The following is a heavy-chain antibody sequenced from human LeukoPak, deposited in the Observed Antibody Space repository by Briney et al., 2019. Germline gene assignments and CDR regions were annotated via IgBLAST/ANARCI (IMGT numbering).Heavy chain of an antibody. CDR3: ARAGGYYYDSSGYFDY. Sequence: GGSLRLSCAASGFTVSSNYMSWVRQAPGKGLEWVSVIYSGGSTYYADSVKGRFTISRDNSKNTLYLQMNSLRAEDTAVYYCARAGGYYYDSSGYFDYWGQGTLVAVSS. CDR2: IYSGGST. D-gene: IGHD3-22*01. J-gene: IGHJ4*02. CDR1: GFTVSSNY. V-gene: IGHV3-53*01.